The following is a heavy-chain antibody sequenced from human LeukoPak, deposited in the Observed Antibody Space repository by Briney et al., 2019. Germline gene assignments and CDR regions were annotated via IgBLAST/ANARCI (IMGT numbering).Heavy chain of an antibody. CDR3: AKWKYSNSGIDDY. J-gene: IGHJ4*02. CDR1: GFTFSTYA. V-gene: IGHV3-33*06. CDR2: IWYDGSNN. Sequence: GGPLRLSCTASGFTFSTYAMHWVRQAPGKGLEWVAVIWYDGSNNYYVDSVKGRFTISRDNPKKTLYLQMNSLRAEDTAVYYCAKWKYSNSGIDDYWGQGTLVTVSS. D-gene: IGHD6-6*01.